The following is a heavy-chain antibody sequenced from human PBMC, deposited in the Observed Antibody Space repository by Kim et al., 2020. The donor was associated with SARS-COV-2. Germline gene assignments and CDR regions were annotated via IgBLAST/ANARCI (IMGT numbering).Heavy chain of an antibody. Sequence: SETLSLTCAVSGGSISGLSWWSWVRQPPGKGLEYIGEVYDSGRTNYSPSLKSRVTISVDKSKNQFSLSLNSVTAADTAVYYCARRFCRNPCVVGSYFDPWGQGIPVTVSS. CDR1: GGSISGLSW. V-gene: IGHV4-4*02. CDR3: ARRFCRNPCVVGSYFDP. D-gene: IGHD1-26*01. J-gene: IGHJ4*02. CDR2: VYDSGRT.